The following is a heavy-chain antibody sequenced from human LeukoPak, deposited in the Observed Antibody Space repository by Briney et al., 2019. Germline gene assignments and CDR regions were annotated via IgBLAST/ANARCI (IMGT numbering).Heavy chain of an antibody. CDR1: GYTFTGYY. CDR3: ARGAVVVVAAIYVPYYYYYWDV. CDR2: INSNWGGT. V-gene: IGHV1-2*02. J-gene: IGHJ6*03. D-gene: IGHD2-15*01. Sequence: ASVKVSCKASGYTFTGYYMHWVRQAPGQGLEWVGWINSNWGGTHYAQKFQGRVTMTRDTSISTAYMALSRLRSDDTAVYYCARGAVVVVAAIYVPYYYYYWDVWGKGTTVTVSS.